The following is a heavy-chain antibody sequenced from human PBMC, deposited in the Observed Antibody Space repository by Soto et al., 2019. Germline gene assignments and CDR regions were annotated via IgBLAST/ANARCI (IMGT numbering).Heavy chain of an antibody. CDR2: LYWHDNT. CDR3: AHRYDLWTGYYFLSYLDY. Sequence: SGPTLVNPTQTLTLPCTVSGFSLSASGEGVGWIRQPPGKALEWLGVLYWHDNTRYTRYSPSLKNRLAITEDTSKNQVVLTLTNMDPVDTATYFCAHRYDLWTGYYFLSYLDYWGQGMLVTVSS. CDR1: GFSLSASGEG. J-gene: IGHJ4*02. V-gene: IGHV2-5*01. D-gene: IGHD3-3*01.